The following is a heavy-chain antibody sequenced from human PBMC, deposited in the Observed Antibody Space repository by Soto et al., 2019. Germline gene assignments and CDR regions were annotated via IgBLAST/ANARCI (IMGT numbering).Heavy chain of an antibody. CDR2: IYHSGST. CDR1: GGSISSSNW. V-gene: IGHV4-4*02. CDR3: ASRSIAARPWYYYGMDV. J-gene: IGHJ6*02. Sequence: SETLSLTCAVSGGSISSSNWWSWVRQPPGKGLEWIGEIYHSGSTNYNPSLKSRVTISVDKSKNQFSLKLSSVTAADTAVYYCASRSIAARPWYYYGMDVGGQGTTVTVSS. D-gene: IGHD6-6*01.